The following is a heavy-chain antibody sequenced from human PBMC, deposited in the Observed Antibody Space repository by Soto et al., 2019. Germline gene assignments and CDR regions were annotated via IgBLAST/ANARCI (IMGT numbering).Heavy chain of an antibody. CDR2: FDPEDGET. J-gene: IGHJ4*02. Sequence: ASVKLCCKVSGYTLTELSMHWVRQAPGKGLEWMGGFDPEDGETIYAQKLQGRVTMTEDTSTDTAYMELSSLRSEDTAVYYCARGGVFFFAAPTNPFDYWGQGTLVTVSS. V-gene: IGHV1-24*01. D-gene: IGHD3-10*01. CDR3: ARGGVFFFAAPTNPFDY. CDR1: GYTLTELS.